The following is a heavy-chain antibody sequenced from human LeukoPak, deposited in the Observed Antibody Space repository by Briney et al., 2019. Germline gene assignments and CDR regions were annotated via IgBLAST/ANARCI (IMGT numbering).Heavy chain of an antibody. V-gene: IGHV1-18*01. CDR3: AGSWDSYRTTTVTPGGS. Sequence: ASVKVSCKASGYTFTSYGISWVRQAPGQGLEWMGWISAYNGNTNYAQKFHVRVTMTRDTSMSTIYMNLSSLTSDDTAVYYCAGSWDSYRTTTVTPGGSWGQGTLVTVSS. CDR2: ISAYNGNT. J-gene: IGHJ5*02. CDR1: GYTFTSYG. D-gene: IGHD4-17*01.